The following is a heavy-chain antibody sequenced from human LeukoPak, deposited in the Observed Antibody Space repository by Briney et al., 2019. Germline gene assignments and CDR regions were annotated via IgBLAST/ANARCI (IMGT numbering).Heavy chain of an antibody. CDR2: ISAYNGNT. V-gene: IGHV1-18*01. J-gene: IGHJ6*03. D-gene: IGHD1-26*01. CDR1: GYTLTSYG. CDR3: ARDLRGRYYYMDV. Sequence: ASVKLSCKASGYTLTSYGISWVRQAPGQGLQWMGWISAYNGNTNYAQKLQGRVTMTTDTSTSTAYMELRSLRSDDTGVYYCARDLRGRYYYMDVWGKGTTVTVSS.